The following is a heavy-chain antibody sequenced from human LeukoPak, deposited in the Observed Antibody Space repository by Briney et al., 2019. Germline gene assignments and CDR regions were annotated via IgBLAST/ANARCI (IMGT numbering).Heavy chain of an antibody. CDR1: GLTFSSYG. V-gene: IGHV3-30*02. CDR3: AKDSGLAARPTHFDY. J-gene: IGHJ4*02. D-gene: IGHD6-6*01. Sequence: GGSLRLSCAASGLTFSSYGMHWVRQAPGWGLGWVAFIRYDGSNKYYADSLRGRFTISRDNSKNTLYLQMNSLRAEDTAVYYCAKDSGLAARPTHFDYWGQGTLVTVS. CDR2: IRYDGSNK.